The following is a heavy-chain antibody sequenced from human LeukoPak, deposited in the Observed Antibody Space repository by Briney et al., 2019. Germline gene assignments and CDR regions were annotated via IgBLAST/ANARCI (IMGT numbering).Heavy chain of an antibody. V-gene: IGHV3-53*01. D-gene: IGHD3-16*02. CDR2: IYSGGST. CDR3: ASGVFTIWGSYRRDY. CDR1: GFTVSSNY. Sequence: PGGSLRLSCAASGFTVSSNYMSWVRQAPGKGLEWVSVIYSGGSTYYADSVKGRFTISRDNSKSTLYLQMNSLRAEDTAVYYCASGVFTIWGSYRRDYWGQGTLVTVSS. J-gene: IGHJ4*02.